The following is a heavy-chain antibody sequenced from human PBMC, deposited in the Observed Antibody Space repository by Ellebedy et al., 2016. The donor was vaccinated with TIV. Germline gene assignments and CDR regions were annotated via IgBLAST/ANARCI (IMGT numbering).Heavy chain of an antibody. CDR1: GGSISSSSHY. J-gene: IGHJ4*02. V-gene: IGHV4-39*07. D-gene: IGHD4-23*01. Sequence: MPSETLSLTCTVSGGSISSSSHYWGWTRQPPGKGLEWIGSIYYSGSTYYNPSLKSRVTISVDTYKNQFSLKLSSVTAADTAVYYCARGGGNSGGFDYWGQGTLVTVSS. CDR3: ARGGGNSGGFDY. CDR2: IYYSGST.